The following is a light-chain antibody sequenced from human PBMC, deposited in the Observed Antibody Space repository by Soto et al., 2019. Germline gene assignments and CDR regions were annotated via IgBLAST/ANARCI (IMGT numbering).Light chain of an antibody. V-gene: IGKV3-20*01. Sequence: EIMLTQSPDILSLSPGERATLSCRASQSISKTYVAWYQQRPGQAPKLLISGASGWAIGIPDRFSASGSGTDFSLTISNIDPEDCVIYYCQQFSASPYTFGQGTRLDI. CDR1: QSISKTY. CDR2: GAS. CDR3: QQFSASPYT. J-gene: IGKJ2*01.